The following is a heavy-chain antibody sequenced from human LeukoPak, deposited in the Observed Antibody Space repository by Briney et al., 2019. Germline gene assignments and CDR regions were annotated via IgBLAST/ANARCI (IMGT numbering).Heavy chain of an antibody. J-gene: IGHJ4*02. CDR3: ARDTGYNTFDY. CDR1: GFTFSNYW. D-gene: IGHD5-24*01. CDR2: IKEDGSAK. Sequence: GGSLRLSCAASGFTFSNYWMSWVRQAPGKGLEWVANIKEDGSAKYYVDSVKGRFTISRDNAKNSQYLQMNSLRAEDTAVYYGARDTGYNTFDYWGQGTLVTVSS. V-gene: IGHV3-7*05.